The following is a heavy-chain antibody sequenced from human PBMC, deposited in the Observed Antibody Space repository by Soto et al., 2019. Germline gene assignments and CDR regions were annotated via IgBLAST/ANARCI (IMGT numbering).Heavy chain of an antibody. V-gene: IGHV4-59*11. CDR3: AREKAYHYDS. CDR1: GGSITSHY. Sequence: SETLSLTCSVSGGSITSHYCSWFRQPPGKGLEWIGYIHYSGSTSYNPSLKSRVTMSADTSKNHFSLKLNSVTAADTAVYYCAREKAYHYDSWGQGTLVTVSS. D-gene: IGHD5-18*01. CDR2: IHYSGST. J-gene: IGHJ4*02.